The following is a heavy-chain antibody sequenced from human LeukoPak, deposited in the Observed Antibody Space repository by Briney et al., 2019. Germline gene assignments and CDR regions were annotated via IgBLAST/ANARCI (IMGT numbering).Heavy chain of an antibody. CDR1: GGSISSYY. D-gene: IGHD1-26*01. CDR3: ARRRDLYSGSYYPFDY. Sequence: SETLSLTCTVSGGSISSYYWSWIRQPAGKGLEWIGRIYTSGSTNCNPSLKSRVTMSVDTSKNQFSLKLSSVTAADTAMYYCARRRDLYSGSYYPFDYWGQGTLVTVSS. J-gene: IGHJ4*02. V-gene: IGHV4-4*07. CDR2: IYTSGST.